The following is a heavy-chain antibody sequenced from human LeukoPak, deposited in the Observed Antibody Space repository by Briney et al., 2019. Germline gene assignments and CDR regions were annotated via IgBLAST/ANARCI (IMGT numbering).Heavy chain of an antibody. J-gene: IGHJ4*02. CDR1: GFTFSSYG. CDR3: AKGRAPYSSSSGGDY. CDR2: IRYDGSNK. V-gene: IGHV3-30*02. Sequence: GGSLRLSCAASGFTFSSYGMHWVRQAPGKGLEWVAFIRYDGSNKYYADSVKGRFTISRDNSKNTLYLQMNSLRAEDTAVYYCAKGRAPYSSSSGGDYWGQGTLVTVSS. D-gene: IGHD6-6*01.